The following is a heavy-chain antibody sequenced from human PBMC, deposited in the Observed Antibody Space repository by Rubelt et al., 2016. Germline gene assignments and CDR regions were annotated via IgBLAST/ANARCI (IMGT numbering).Heavy chain of an antibody. D-gene: IGHD3-10*01. CDR2: ISSNGRST. V-gene: IGHV3-64*01. J-gene: IGHJ4*02. CDR3: AREGSSGSSPAYDY. Sequence: RQAPGKGLEYVSAISSNGRSTYYVNSVKGRFTISRDNSKNTLYLQMGSLRAEDMAVYYCAREGSSGSSPAYDYWGQGTLVTVSS.